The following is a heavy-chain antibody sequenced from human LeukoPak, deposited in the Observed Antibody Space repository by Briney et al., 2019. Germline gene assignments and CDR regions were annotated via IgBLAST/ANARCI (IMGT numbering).Heavy chain of an antibody. J-gene: IGHJ4*02. CDR1: GFTFSSYS. V-gene: IGHV3-48*01. Sequence: GGSLRLSCAASGFTFSSYSMNWVRQAPGKGLEWVSYISSSSSTIYYADSVKGRFTISRDNAKNSLYLQMNSLRAEDTAVYYCAREYDSSGYYQYYFDYWGQGTLVTVSS. D-gene: IGHD3-22*01. CDR2: ISSSSSTI. CDR3: AREYDSSGYYQYYFDY.